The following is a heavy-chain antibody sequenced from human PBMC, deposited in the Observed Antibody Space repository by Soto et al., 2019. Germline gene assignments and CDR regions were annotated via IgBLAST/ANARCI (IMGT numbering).Heavy chain of an antibody. D-gene: IGHD2-8*01. CDR2: IYSAINT. V-gene: IGHV3-66*01. CDR1: GFTIISNY. CDR3: VRMYGGDYFDY. Sequence: EVQLVESGGGLVQPGGSLRLSGAASGFTIISNYMSWVRQAPGKGLEWVSIIYSAINTYYADSVKGRFTISRDNSKNSLFLQMNSLRAEDTAVYYCVRMYGGDYFDYWGQGTLVTVSS. J-gene: IGHJ4*02.